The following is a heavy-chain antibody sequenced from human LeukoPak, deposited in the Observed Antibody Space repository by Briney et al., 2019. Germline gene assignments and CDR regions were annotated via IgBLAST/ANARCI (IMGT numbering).Heavy chain of an antibody. V-gene: IGHV3-21*01. CDR3: AREEGTDCGGDCYSGY. D-gene: IGHD2-21*02. CDR1: GFTFSSYS. CDR2: ISSSSSCI. J-gene: IGHJ4*02. Sequence: SGGSLRLSCGASGFTFSSYSMNWVRQAPGKGPEWVSSISSSSSCIYYADSVKGRFTVSRDNAKNSLYLQMNSLRAEDTAVYYCAREEGTDCGGDCYSGYWGQGTLVTVSS.